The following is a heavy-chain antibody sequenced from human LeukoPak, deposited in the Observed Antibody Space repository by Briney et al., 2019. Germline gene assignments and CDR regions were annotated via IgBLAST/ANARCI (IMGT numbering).Heavy chain of an antibody. D-gene: IGHD3-10*01. J-gene: IGHJ1*01. CDR3: AKDSLYYGPGTYYNAAEYFQF. Sequence: QPGGSLRLSCAASGFTLSRYGMHWVRQAPGKGLEWVAVISYDGSNKDYADSVKGRFTISRDNSRNTLSLQMNSLRPEDTAVYYCAKDSLYYGPGTYYNAAEYFQFWGQGTQVTVSS. CDR1: GFTLSRYG. CDR2: ISYDGSNK. V-gene: IGHV3-30*18.